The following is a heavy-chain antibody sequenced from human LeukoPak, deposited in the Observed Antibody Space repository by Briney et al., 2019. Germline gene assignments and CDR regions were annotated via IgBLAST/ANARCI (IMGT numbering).Heavy chain of an antibody. Sequence: GGSLRLSCAASGFTFSSYSMNWVRQAPGKGLEWVSSISSSSYIYYADSVKGRFTISRDNAKNSLYLQMNSLRAEDTAVYYCARDLSARDYGDYDRDYYYYYGMDVWGQGTTVTVSS. J-gene: IGHJ6*02. V-gene: IGHV3-21*01. CDR1: GFTFSSYS. CDR2: ISSSSYI. CDR3: ARDLSARDYGDYDRDYYYYYGMDV. D-gene: IGHD4-17*01.